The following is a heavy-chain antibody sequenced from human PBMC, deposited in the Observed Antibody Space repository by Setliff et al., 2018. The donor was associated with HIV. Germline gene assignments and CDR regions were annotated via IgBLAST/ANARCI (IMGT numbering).Heavy chain of an antibody. CDR1: GFTFSTFS. J-gene: IGHJ6*03. Sequence: GGSLRLSCAASGFTFSTFSMSWVRQAPGKGLEWVSSITSRSADIYYADFVKGRFTISRDNAKNSLYLQMNSLRAEDTAVYYCANPPTVTTDYYYYYMDVWGKGTTVTVSS. D-gene: IGHD4-4*01. CDR3: ANPPTVTTDYYYYYMDV. V-gene: IGHV3-21*04. CDR2: ITSRSADI.